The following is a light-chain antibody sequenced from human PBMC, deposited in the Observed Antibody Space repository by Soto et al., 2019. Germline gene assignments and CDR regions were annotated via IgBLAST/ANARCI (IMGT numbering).Light chain of an antibody. Sequence: QSALTQPASVSGSPGQLISISCSGTSSDVGGYNYVSWYQQHPGKAPKLMIYEVSNRPSGVSNRFSGSKSGNTASLTISGLQAEDEADYYCSSYTSINTYVFGSGTKVTVL. CDR2: EVS. J-gene: IGLJ1*01. CDR3: SSYTSINTYV. V-gene: IGLV2-14*01. CDR1: SSDVGGYNY.